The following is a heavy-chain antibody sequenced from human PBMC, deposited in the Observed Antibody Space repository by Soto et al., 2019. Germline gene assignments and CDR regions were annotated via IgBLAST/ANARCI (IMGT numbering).Heavy chain of an antibody. D-gene: IGHD5-12*01. V-gene: IGHV4-34*01. CDR1: GGSFSGYY. CDR2: INHSGRT. J-gene: IGHJ5*02. CDR3: ARRRIVATKRYNWFDP. Sequence: SETLSLTCAVYGGSFSGYYWSWIRQPPGKGLEWIGEINHSGRTNYNPSLKSRVTISVDTSKNQFSLKLSSVTAADTAVYYCARRRIVATKRYNWFDPWGQGTLVTVSS.